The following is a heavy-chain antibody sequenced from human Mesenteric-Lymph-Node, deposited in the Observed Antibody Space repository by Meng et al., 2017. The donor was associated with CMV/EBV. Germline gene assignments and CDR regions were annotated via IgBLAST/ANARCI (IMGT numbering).Heavy chain of an antibody. D-gene: IGHD3-10*01. V-gene: IGHV4-39*02. Sequence: QLGVQGAGPRLEKPSETLSLKFTVSCGSISSSWHYWGWIRQPPGKGLEWIGSIFYSGSAHYNPALESRVTISIDKSKNEFFLNLGSVTAADTAMYFCARDTLTYSYGPGWIDPWGQGTLVTVSS. CDR1: CGSISSSWHY. CDR2: IFYSGSA. J-gene: IGHJ5*02. CDR3: ARDTLTYSYGPGWIDP.